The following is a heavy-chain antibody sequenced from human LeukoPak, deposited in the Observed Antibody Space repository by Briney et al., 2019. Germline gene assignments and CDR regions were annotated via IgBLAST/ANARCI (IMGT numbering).Heavy chain of an antibody. J-gene: IGHJ4*02. CDR1: GGSISSYY. V-gene: IGHV4-59*01. CDR2: IHGSGST. D-gene: IGHD6-13*01. Sequence: SETLSLTCTVSGGSISSYYWSWIRQPPGEGLEWIGYIHGSGSTNYNPSLKSRVTISVDTSKNQFSLKLSSVTAADTAVYYCARERVRSWSRFDYWGQGTLVTVSS. CDR3: ARERVRSWSRFDY.